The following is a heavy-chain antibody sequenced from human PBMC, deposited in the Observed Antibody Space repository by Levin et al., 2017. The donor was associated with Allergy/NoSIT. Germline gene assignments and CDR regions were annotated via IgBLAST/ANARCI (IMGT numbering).Heavy chain of an antibody. D-gene: IGHD1-26*01. Sequence: GGSLRLSCAASGFALSGFAMSWVRQAPGQGLGWVSAISDSGAHTYYADSVRGRFTISRDNSRNTLFLQMNTLGAEDTAVYYCAKSQGLSGRSFGDWGHGTLVTVSS. CDR1: GFALSGFA. CDR3: AKSQGLSGRSFGD. CDR2: ISDSGAHT. J-gene: IGHJ4*01. V-gene: IGHV3-23*01.